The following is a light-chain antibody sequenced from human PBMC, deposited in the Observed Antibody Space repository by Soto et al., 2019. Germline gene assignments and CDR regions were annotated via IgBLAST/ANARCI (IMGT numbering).Light chain of an antibody. CDR1: SSDVGDYKF. V-gene: IGLV2-8*01. CDR3: SSYAGNNNVV. J-gene: IGLJ2*01. CDR2: EVS. Sequence: QSALNQPPSSSGSPGQSVTISCTGTSSDVGDYKFVSWYQQHPGKAPKLLIYEVSRRPSGVPDRFSGSKSGNTASLTVSGLQAEDEADYYCSSYAGNNNVVFGGGTKVTVL.